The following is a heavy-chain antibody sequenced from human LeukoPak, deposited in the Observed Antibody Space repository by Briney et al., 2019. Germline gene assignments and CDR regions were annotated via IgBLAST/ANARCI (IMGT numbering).Heavy chain of an antibody. J-gene: IGHJ4*02. V-gene: IGHV3-48*03. Sequence: GGSLRLSCAASGFTFSSYEMNWVRQAPGKGLEWVSYISSSGSTIYYADSVKGRFTISRDNAKNSLYLQMNSLRAEDTALYYCARSYYDILTGYYSAIDYWGQGTLVTVSS. D-gene: IGHD3-9*01. CDR2: ISSSGSTI. CDR1: GFTFSSYE. CDR3: ARSYYDILTGYYSAIDY.